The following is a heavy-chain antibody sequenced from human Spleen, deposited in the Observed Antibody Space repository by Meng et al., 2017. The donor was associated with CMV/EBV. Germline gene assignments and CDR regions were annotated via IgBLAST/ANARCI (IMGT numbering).Heavy chain of an antibody. J-gene: IGHJ6*02. CDR3: VKDLYVGGSYLRDSDYYVYGLDV. V-gene: IGHV3-21*01. D-gene: IGHD1-26*01. Sequence: GESLKISCAASGFTFSPYTMNWVRQAPGKGLEWVSSIGSSGNYVYYADSVKGRFTISRDNAKNSLYLQMNSLTAADTAIYYCVKDLYVGGSYLRDSDYYVYGLDVWGQGTAVTVSS. CDR1: GFTFSPYT. CDR2: IGSSGNYV.